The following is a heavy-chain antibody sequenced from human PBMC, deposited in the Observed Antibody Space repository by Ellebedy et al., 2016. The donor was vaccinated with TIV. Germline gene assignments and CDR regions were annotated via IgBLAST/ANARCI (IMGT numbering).Heavy chain of an antibody. D-gene: IGHD5-24*01. CDR2: MSSSTGDK. Sequence: GGSLRLSCAASGFTFSTYSMAWVRQAPGKGLEWVSYMSSSTGDKYYPDSVKGRFTISRVNAENSLYLQMNSLRDKDTALYYCAREGRDGYNPYFDYWGQGILVTVSS. CDR1: GFTFSTYS. J-gene: IGHJ4*02. V-gene: IGHV3-48*02. CDR3: AREGRDGYNPYFDY.